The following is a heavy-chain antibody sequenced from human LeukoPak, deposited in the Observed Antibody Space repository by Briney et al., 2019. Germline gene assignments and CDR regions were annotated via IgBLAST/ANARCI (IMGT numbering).Heavy chain of an antibody. CDR1: GYTFTSYG. D-gene: IGHD3-10*01. Sequence: GASVKVSCKASGYTFTSYGISWVRQAPGQGLEWMGWISAYNGNTNYAQKLQGRVTMTTDTSTSTAYMELRSLRSDDTAVYYCARDKIHYGSGSSNWFDPWGQGTLVTDSS. V-gene: IGHV1-18*01. J-gene: IGHJ5*02. CDR3: ARDKIHYGSGSSNWFDP. CDR2: ISAYNGNT.